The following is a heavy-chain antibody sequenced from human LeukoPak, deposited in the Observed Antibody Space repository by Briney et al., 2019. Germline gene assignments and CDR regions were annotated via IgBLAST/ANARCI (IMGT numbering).Heavy chain of an antibody. CDR3: ARGGYSGYA. CDR1: GGSFSGYY. J-gene: IGHJ5*02. D-gene: IGHD5-12*01. CDR2: INHSGST. V-gene: IGHV4-34*01. Sequence: SETLSLTCAVYGGSFSGYYWSWIRQPPGKGLEWIGEINHSGSTNYNPSLKSRVTISVDTSKNQFSLKLSSVTAANTAVYYCARGGYSGYAWGQGTLVTVSS.